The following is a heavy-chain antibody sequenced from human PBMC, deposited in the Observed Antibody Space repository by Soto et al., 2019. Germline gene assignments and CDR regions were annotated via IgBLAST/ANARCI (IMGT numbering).Heavy chain of an antibody. Sequence: SGPTLVNPTQTLTLTCTFSGFSLSTSGMCVSRIRQPPGKALEWLALIDWDDDKYYSTSLKTRLTISKDTSKNQVVLTMTNMDPVDTATYYCARATAAGTFSVVYGMDVWGQGTTVTVSS. V-gene: IGHV2-70*01. D-gene: IGHD6-13*01. CDR2: IDWDDDK. CDR3: ARATAAGTFSVVYGMDV. CDR1: GFSLSTSGMC. J-gene: IGHJ6*02.